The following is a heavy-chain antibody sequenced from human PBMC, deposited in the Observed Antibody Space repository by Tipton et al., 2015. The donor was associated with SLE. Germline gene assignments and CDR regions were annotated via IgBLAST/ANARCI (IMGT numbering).Heavy chain of an antibody. D-gene: IGHD2-2*01. CDR2: IYTSGST. CDR3: ARGRSTSLPMDV. V-gene: IGHV4-61*02. CDR1: GGSVSSTTYY. J-gene: IGHJ6*03. Sequence: TLSLTCTVSGGSVSSTTYYWSWIRQPAGKGLEWIGRIYTSGSTSYNPSLKSRVTISVNTSKNQFSLKLSSVTAADTAVYYCARGRSTSLPMDVWGKGTTVTVSS.